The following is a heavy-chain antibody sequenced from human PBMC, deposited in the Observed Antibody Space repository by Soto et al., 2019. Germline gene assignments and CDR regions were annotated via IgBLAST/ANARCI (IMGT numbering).Heavy chain of an antibody. CDR1: GGSISSYY. D-gene: IGHD3-22*01. J-gene: IGHJ3*02. Sequence: SETLSLTCTVSGGSISSYYWSWIRQPPGKGLEWIGYIYYSGSTNYNPSLKSRVTISVDTSKNQFSLKLSSVTAADTAVYYCARAYYDSSNQDRYDDFDIWGQGTMVTVSS. V-gene: IGHV4-59*01. CDR2: IYYSGST. CDR3: ARAYYDSSNQDRYDDFDI.